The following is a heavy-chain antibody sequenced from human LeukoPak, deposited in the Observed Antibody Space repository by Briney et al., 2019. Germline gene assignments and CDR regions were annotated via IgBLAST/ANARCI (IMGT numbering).Heavy chain of an antibody. CDR2: INQDGSEK. V-gene: IGHV3-7*05. Sequence: GALRLSCAASGFNLNSYWISWVRQAQGKGLEWLANINQDGSEKYYVDSVKGRFTISRDNAKNSLYLQMNSLRAEDTAVYYCTTFYSRLTDYWGQGTLVTVSS. J-gene: IGHJ4*02. CDR3: TTFYSRLTDY. D-gene: IGHD2/OR15-2a*01. CDR1: GFNLNSYW.